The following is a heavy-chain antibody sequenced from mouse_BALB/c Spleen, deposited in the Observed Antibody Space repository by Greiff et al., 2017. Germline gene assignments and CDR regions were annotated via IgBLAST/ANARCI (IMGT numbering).Heavy chain of an antibody. CDR2: ISSGGSYT. J-gene: IGHJ3*01. V-gene: IGHV5-9-4*01. D-gene: IGHD2-9*01. Sequence: EVQGVESGGGLVKPGGSLKLSCAASGFTFSSYAMSWVRQSPEKRLEWVAEISSGGSYTYYPDTVTGRFTISRDNAKNTLYLEMSSLRSEDTAMYYCATYYGYEGSWFAYWGQGTLVTVSA. CDR3: ATYYGYEGSWFAY. CDR1: GFTFSSYA.